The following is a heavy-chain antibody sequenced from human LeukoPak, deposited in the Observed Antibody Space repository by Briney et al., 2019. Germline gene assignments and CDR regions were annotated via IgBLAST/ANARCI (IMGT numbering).Heavy chain of an antibody. CDR1: GFIFSSYG. CDR3: AKDFAWSFDY. CDR2: IRYDGSNK. Sequence: GGSLRLSCAASGFIFSSYGLHWVRQAPGKGLEWVAFIRYDGSNKYYADSVKGRFTISRDNSKNTVYLQMNSLRAEDTAVYYCAKDFAWSFDYWGQGILVTVSS. J-gene: IGHJ4*02. V-gene: IGHV3-30*02. D-gene: IGHD2-8*01.